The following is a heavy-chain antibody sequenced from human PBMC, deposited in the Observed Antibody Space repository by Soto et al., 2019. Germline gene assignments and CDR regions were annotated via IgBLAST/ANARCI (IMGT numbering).Heavy chain of an antibody. D-gene: IGHD3-16*01. V-gene: IGHV1-2*02. CDR2: INPNSGGT. CDR1: GYTFTGYY. Sequence: QVQLVQSGAEVKKPGASVKVSCKASGYTFTGYYMHWVRQAPGQGLEWMGWINPNSGGTNYAQKCQGRVTMTRDTSISTAYMELSRLRSDDTAVYYCARAVLKGGLGDFDYWGQGTLVTVSS. J-gene: IGHJ4*02. CDR3: ARAVLKGGLGDFDY.